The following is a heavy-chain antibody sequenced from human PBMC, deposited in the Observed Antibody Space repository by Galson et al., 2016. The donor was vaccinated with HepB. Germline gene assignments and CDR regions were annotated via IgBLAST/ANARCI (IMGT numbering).Heavy chain of an antibody. J-gene: IGHJ2*01. V-gene: IGHV3-48*02. CDR1: GFTFSSYT. CDR3: ATQYCSGVSCYSAAPGYWYFDP. Sequence: SLRLSCAASGFTFSSYTMNWVRQAPGKGLEWVSYISSSSSSIYYADSVKGRFTICRDNAKNSLYLHMNSLRDEETAVYYCATQYCSGVSCYSAAPGYWYFDPWGRGTLVTVSS. D-gene: IGHD2-15*01. CDR2: ISSSSSSI.